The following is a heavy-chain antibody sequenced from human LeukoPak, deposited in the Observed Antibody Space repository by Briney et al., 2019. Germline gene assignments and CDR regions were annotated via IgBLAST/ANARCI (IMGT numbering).Heavy chain of an antibody. CDR3: AWLDYYDSSGYTTFDY. CDR1: GYTFTSYG. Sequence: ASVKVSCKASGYTFTSYGISWVRQAPGQGLEWMGWISAYNGNTNYAQKLQGRVTMTTDTSTSTAYMELRSLRSDDTAVYYCAWLDYYDSSGYTTFDYWGQGTLVTVSS. J-gene: IGHJ4*02. D-gene: IGHD3-22*01. V-gene: IGHV1-18*01. CDR2: ISAYNGNT.